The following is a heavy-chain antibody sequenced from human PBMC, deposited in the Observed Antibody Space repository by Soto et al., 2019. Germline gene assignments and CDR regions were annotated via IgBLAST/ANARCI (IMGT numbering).Heavy chain of an antibody. CDR3: ALSRGYCTSSACYYGMDV. CDR1: GESSSIYY. CDR2: INYSGST. Sequence: SETLSLTCAVNGESSSIYYWSWIRQVPGKGLDWIGEINYSGSTNYNPSLKSRVTISLDTSKKQFSLKLTSVTAADTAVYYCALSRGYCTSSACYYGMDVWGQGTTVTVSS. J-gene: IGHJ6*02. V-gene: IGHV4-34*01. D-gene: IGHD2-2*01.